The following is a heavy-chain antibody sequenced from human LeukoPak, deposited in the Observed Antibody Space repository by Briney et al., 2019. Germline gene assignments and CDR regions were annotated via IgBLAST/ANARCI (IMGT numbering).Heavy chain of an antibody. J-gene: IGHJ6*03. CDR1: GFTFSSYG. Sequence: GGSLRLSCAAPGFTFSSYGMHWVRQAPGKGLEWVAVIWYDGSNKYYADSVKGRFTISRDNSKNTLYLQMNSLRAEDTAVYYCARDGSSWPGLYYYYYYMDVWGKGTTVTVSS. V-gene: IGHV3-33*01. CDR2: IWYDGSNK. CDR3: ARDGSSWPGLYYYYYYMDV. D-gene: IGHD6-13*01.